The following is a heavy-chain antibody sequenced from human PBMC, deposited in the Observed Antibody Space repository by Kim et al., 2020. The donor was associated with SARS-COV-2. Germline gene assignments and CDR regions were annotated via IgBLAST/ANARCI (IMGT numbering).Heavy chain of an antibody. D-gene: IGHD6-13*01. CDR1: GDSISRTSYN. V-gene: IGHV4-39*01. CDR2: IYYSGST. CDR3: ARYVSPYSSSMGTGGCFDY. Sequence: SETLSLTCTVFGDSISRTSYNWGWIRQPPGKGLEWIGRIYYSGSTYYNPSLKSRVTMSVDKSKNQFSLKLSSVTAADTAVYHCARYVSPYSSSMGTGGCFDYWGQGILVTVSS. J-gene: IGHJ4*02.